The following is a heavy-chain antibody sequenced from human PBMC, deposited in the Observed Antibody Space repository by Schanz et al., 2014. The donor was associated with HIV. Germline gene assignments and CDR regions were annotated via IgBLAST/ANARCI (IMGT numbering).Heavy chain of an antibody. CDR3: AKDVLSDDASGDDLIMEA. CDR2: ISGSGRKR. V-gene: IGHV3-23*04. Sequence: DVQLVESGGGLEQPGGSLRLSCAASGFMFSTYAMHWVRQAPGKGLEWVSVISGSGRKRYYADAVKGRFTISRDNSRDTLYLQMDSLRGDDTAIYYCAKDVLSDDASGDDLIMEAWGQGTTVMVSS. CDR1: GFMFSTYA. J-gene: IGHJ6*02. D-gene: IGHD2-21*02.